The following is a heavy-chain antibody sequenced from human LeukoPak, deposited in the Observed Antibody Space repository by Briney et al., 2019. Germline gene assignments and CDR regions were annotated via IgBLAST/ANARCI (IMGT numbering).Heavy chain of an antibody. CDR1: GGSISSYY. Sequence: SETLSLTCTVSGGSISSYYWSWIPQPPGKGLEWIGYIYYSGSTNYNPSLKSRVTISVDTSKNQFSLKLSSVTAADTAVYYCARSLQAAAGHDYWGQGTLVTVSS. CDR2: IYYSGST. V-gene: IGHV4-59*01. J-gene: IGHJ4*02. CDR3: ARSLQAAAGHDY. D-gene: IGHD6-13*01.